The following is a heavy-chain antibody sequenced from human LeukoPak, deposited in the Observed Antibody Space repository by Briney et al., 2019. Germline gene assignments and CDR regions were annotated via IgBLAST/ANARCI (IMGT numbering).Heavy chain of an antibody. CDR2: ISGSGGST. J-gene: IGHJ4*02. D-gene: IGHD3-10*01. CDR3: AKGGLWFGESHLDY. Sequence: GGSLRLSCAASGFTFSSYAMSWARQTPGKGLEWVSAISGSGGSTYYADSVKGRFTISRDNSKNTLYLQMNSLRAEDTAVYYCAKGGLWFGESHLDYWGQGTLVTVSS. CDR1: GFTFSSYA. V-gene: IGHV3-23*01.